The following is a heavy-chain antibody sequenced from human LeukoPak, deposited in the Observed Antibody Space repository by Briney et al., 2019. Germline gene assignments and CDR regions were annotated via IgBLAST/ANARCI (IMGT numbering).Heavy chain of an antibody. J-gene: IGHJ6*02. CDR1: GFTFSSYA. V-gene: IGHV3-30-3*01. CDR3: ARDFGDYNPPYHYYYGMDV. CDR2: ISYDGSNK. Sequence: GGSLRLSCAASGFTFSSYAMHWVRQAPGKGLEWVAVISYDGSNKYYADSVKGRFTISRDNSKNTLYLQMNSLRAEDTAVYYCARDFGDYNPPYHYYYGMDVWGQGTTVTVSS. D-gene: IGHD4-17*01.